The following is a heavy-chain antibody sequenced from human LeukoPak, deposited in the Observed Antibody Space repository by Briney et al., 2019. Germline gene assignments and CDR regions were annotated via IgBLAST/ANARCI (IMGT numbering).Heavy chain of an antibody. V-gene: IGHV1-3*01. J-gene: IGHJ4*02. CDR2: INAGNGNT. CDR1: GYSFTSFP. CDR3: AVPAHDYGIFDY. Sequence: ASVKVSCKASGYSFTSFPIIWVRQAPGQRLEWMGWINAGNGNTKYSQKFQGRVTITRDTSASTAYMELSSLRSEDTAVYYCAVPAHDYGIFDYWGQGTLVTVSS. D-gene: IGHD4-17*01.